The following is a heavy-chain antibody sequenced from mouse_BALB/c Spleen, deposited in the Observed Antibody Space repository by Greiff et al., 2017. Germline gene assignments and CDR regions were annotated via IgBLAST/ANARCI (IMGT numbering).Heavy chain of an antibody. CDR2: ISSGGSYT. CDR3: ARHPSYDYSAWFAY. V-gene: IGHV5-6*01. D-gene: IGHD2-4*01. J-gene: IGHJ3*01. CDR1: GFTFSSYG. Sequence: EVKLVESGGDLVKPGGSLKLSCAASGFTFSSYGMSWVRQTPDKRLEWVATISSGGSYTYYPDSVKGRFTISRDNAKNTLYLQMSSLKSEDTAMYYCARHPSYDYSAWFAYWGQGTLVTVSA.